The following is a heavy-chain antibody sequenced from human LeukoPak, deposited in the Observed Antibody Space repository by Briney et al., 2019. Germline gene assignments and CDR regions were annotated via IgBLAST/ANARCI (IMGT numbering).Heavy chain of an antibody. CDR1: GYTFTSYA. CDR3: ARGGVVPAAYFDY. D-gene: IGHD2-2*01. V-gene: IGHV1-3*03. Sequence: GASVKVSCKASGYTFTSYAMHWVRQAPGQRLEWMGWINAGNGNTKYSQEFQGRVTITRDTSASTAYMELSSLRSEDTAVYYCARGGVVPAAYFDYWGQGTLVTVSS. J-gene: IGHJ4*02. CDR2: INAGNGNT.